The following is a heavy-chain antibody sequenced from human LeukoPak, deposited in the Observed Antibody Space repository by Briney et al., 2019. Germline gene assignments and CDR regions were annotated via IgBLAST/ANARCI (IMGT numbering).Heavy chain of an antibody. CDR2: IRYDGSNK. CDR3: AKRGSSGYDYYYYYYYMDV. CDR1: GFTFSSYE. D-gene: IGHD5-12*01. Sequence: GGSLRLSCAASGFTFSSYEMNWVRQAPGKGLEWVAFIRYDGSNKYYADSVKGRFTISRDNSKNTLYLQMNSLRAEDTAVYYCAKRGSSGYDYYYYYYYMDVWGKGTTVTISS. V-gene: IGHV3-30*02. J-gene: IGHJ6*03.